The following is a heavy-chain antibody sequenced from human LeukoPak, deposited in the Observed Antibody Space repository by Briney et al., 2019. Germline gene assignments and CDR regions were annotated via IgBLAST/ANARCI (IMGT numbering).Heavy chain of an antibody. CDR3: TTVEWELLRLTDY. Sequence: AGGSLRLSCAASGFTFSGSAMHWVRQASGKGLEWVGRIRSKANSYATAYAASVKGRFTISGDDSKNTAYLQMNSLKTEDTAVYYCTTVEWELLRLTDYWGQGTLVTVSS. CDR1: GFTFSGSA. J-gene: IGHJ4*02. V-gene: IGHV3-73*01. D-gene: IGHD1-26*01. CDR2: IRSKANSYAT.